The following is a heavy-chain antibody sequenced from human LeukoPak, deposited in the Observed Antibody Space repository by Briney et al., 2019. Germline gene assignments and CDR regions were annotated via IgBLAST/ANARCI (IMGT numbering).Heavy chain of an antibody. CDR3: AKYLRATVTTRDAFDI. CDR2: ISGSGGST. V-gene: IGHV3-23*01. Sequence: PGGSLRLSCAASGFTSSSYAMSWVRQAPGKGLEWVSAISGSGGSTYYADSVKGRFTISRDNSKNTLYLQMNSLRAEDTAVYYCAKYLRATVTTRDAFDIWGQGTMVTVSS. J-gene: IGHJ3*02. D-gene: IGHD4-17*01. CDR1: GFTSSSYA.